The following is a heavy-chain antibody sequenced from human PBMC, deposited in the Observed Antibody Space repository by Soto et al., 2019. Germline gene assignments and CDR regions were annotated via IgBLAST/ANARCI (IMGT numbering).Heavy chain of an antibody. Sequence: PGGSLRLSCAASGFTFSSYSMHWVRQAPGKGLEWVSYISPSSSSIYYADSVKGRFTISRDNAKNSLYLQMNSLRAEDTAVYYCAREQYYYDSSDSYWGQGTLVTVSS. CDR2: ISPSSSSI. CDR3: AREQYYYDSSDSY. CDR1: GFTFSSYS. D-gene: IGHD3-22*01. V-gene: IGHV3-48*01. J-gene: IGHJ4*02.